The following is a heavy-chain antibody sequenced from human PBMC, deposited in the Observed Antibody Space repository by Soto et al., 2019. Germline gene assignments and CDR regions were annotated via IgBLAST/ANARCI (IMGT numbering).Heavy chain of an antibody. CDR1: GGTFSSYA. CDR2: IIPIFGTA. D-gene: IGHD4-4*01. V-gene: IGHV1-69*01. J-gene: IGHJ6*02. CDR3: ARAPTTVTSDEYYYYGMDV. Sequence: QVQLVQSGAEVKKPGSSVKVSCKASGGTFSSYAISWVRQAPGQGLEWMGGIIPIFGTANYAQKFQGRVTITADESTSTGYMELSSLRSEDTAVYYCARAPTTVTSDEYYYYGMDVWGQGTTVTVSS.